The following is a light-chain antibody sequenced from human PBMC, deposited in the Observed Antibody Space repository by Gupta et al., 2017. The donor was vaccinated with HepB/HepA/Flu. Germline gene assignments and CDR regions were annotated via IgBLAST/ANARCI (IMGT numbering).Light chain of an antibody. V-gene: IGLV10-54*04. CDR1: SNNVGNQG. CDR3: SAWDSSRSGWV. J-gene: IGLJ3*02. CDR2: RDF. Sequence: AGLTQPPSVSKDLRQTATLTCTGNSNNVGNQGAAWLQQHQGHPPKLLSDRDFNRPSGISERFSASRSGNTASLTITGLQTEDEADYYCSAWDSSRSGWVFGGGTKLTVL.